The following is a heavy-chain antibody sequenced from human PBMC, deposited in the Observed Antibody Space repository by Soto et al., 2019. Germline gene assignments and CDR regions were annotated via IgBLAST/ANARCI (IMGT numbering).Heavy chain of an antibody. V-gene: IGHV4-39*01. Sequence: SETLSLTCSVSDDSINSDKYYWGWIRQPPGKGLEWIGSIYYRGNAYYNPSLQTRVTISLGKSKSQFSLKLNSVTAADTAVYYCARPVGGAAAGDNWFDPWGQGTLVTVSS. CDR3: ARPVGGAAAGDNWFDP. CDR1: DDSINSDKYY. CDR2: IYYRGNA. J-gene: IGHJ5*02. D-gene: IGHD6-13*01.